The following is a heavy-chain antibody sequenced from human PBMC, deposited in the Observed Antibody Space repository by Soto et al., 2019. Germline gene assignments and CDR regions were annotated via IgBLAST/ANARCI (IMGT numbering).Heavy chain of an antibody. J-gene: IGHJ1*01. CDR2: IFYTGGT. CDR3: ARLSVAGYFQH. CDR1: GGSINSSDYY. Sequence: SETLSLTCTVSGGSINSSDYYWGWIRQPPGKGLEWIGNIFYTGGTYYNPSLKSRLSMSVSTSKDQFSLKLGSVTAADTAIYYCARLSVAGYFQHWGQGTLVTVSS. D-gene: IGHD6-19*01. V-gene: IGHV4-39*01.